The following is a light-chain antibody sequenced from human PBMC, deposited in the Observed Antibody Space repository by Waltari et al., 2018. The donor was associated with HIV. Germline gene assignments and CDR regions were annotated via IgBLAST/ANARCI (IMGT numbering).Light chain of an antibody. CDR2: EGS. V-gene: IGLV2-23*01. Sequence: QSALTQPASVSGSPGQSITISCSGTRSDVGSHNLVSWYQQQPGKAPKIMIFEGSKRPSGVSERFSGSQSGNTASLTISGLQAEDEADYYCCSYAGSNTVVFGEGTKLTVL. CDR3: CSYAGSNTVV. J-gene: IGLJ2*01. CDR1: RSDVGSHNL.